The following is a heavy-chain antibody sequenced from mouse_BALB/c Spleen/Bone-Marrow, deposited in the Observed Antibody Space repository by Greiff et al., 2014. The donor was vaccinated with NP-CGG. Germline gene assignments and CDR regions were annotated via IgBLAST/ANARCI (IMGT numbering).Heavy chain of an antibody. CDR2: IDPANGNT. CDR3: ASSGNYEGGAMDY. D-gene: IGHD2-1*01. CDR1: GFNIKDTY. Sequence: EVQLQQSGAELVKPGASVKLSCTASGFNIKDTYMHWVKQRPEQGLEWIRRIDPANGNTKYVPTFQGKATITADTSSNTAYLQLSSLTSEDTAVYYCASSGNYEGGAMDYWGQGISVTVSS. V-gene: IGHV14-3*02. J-gene: IGHJ4*01.